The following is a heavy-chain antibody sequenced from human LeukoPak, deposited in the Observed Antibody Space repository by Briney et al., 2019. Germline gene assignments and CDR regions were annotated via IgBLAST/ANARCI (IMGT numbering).Heavy chain of an antibody. D-gene: IGHD4-11*01. CDR3: ARRFGERLYSNNDAFDS. V-gene: IGHV5-51*01. Sequence: GESLKISCQASGYTFAKYWIGWVRQMPGKGLEWMGIIYPGDSDTSYGQSFQGQVTISVERSSNTAYLQWSRLKASDTAMYYCARRFGERLYSNNDAFDSWGQGTLVTVSS. CDR2: IYPGDSDT. J-gene: IGHJ4*02. CDR1: GYTFAKYW.